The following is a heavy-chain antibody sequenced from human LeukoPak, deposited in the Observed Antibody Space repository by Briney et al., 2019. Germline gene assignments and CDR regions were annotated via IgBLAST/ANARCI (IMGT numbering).Heavy chain of an antibody. CDR2: IIPIFGTA. V-gene: IGHV1-69*05. Sequence: SVKVSCKASGGTFSSYAISWVRQAPGQGLEWMGGIIPIFGTANYAQKLQGRVTMTTDTSTSTAYMELRSLRSDDTAVYYCARMQHGDSFYWYFDLWGRGTLVTVSS. D-gene: IGHD4-17*01. J-gene: IGHJ2*01. CDR3: ARMQHGDSFYWYFDL. CDR1: GGTFSSYA.